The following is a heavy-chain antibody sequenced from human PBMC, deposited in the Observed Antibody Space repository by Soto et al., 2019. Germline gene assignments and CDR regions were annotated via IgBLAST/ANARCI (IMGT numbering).Heavy chain of an antibody. Sequence: EVQLVESGGGVVQSGRSLRLTCAASGFTFENYAMHWVRQAPGKGLEWVSSISWNSGNTDYAGSVKGRFVISRDSAKNSLYQQMNSLRAEDTVLYYCARSPHYCSSPNCRAYFDYWGKGTLVTVSS. CDR3: ARSPHYCSSPNCRAYFDY. CDR2: ISWNSGNT. D-gene: IGHD2-2*01. CDR1: GFTFENYA. J-gene: IGHJ4*02. V-gene: IGHV3-9*01.